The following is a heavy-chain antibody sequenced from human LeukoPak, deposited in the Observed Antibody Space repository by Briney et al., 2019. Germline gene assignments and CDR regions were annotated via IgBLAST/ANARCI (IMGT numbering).Heavy chain of an antibody. V-gene: IGHV4-59*01. CDR1: GGSISPYY. CDR2: SGST. Sequence: SETLSLTCTVSGGSISPYYWSWIRQPPGKGLEWIGYSGSTNYNPSLKSRVTVSVDTSKNQFSLKLSSVTAADTAVYYCARAFYPGYYSYMAVWGKGTTVTVSS. CDR3: ARAFYPGYYSYMAV. J-gene: IGHJ6*03. D-gene: IGHD3-3*02.